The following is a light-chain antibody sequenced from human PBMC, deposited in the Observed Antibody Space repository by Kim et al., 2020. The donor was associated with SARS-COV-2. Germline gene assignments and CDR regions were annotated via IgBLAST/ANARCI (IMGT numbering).Light chain of an antibody. J-gene: IGKJ2*01. CDR3: QQYASSYT. CDR2: GAS. V-gene: IGKV3-20*01. Sequence: LSPGERAPPSCRASQGVSSDYLAWYQQKPGQAPRLLIYGASSRATGIPDRFSGSGSGTDFPLTISRLEPADFAVYYCQQYASSYTFGQGTKLEI. CDR1: QGVSSDY.